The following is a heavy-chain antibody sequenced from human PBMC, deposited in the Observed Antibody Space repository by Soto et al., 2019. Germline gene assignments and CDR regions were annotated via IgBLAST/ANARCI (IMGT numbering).Heavy chain of an antibody. CDR1: GYTFTGYY. Sequence: ASVKVSCKACGYTFTGYYMHWVRQAPGQGLEWMGWINPNSGGTNYAQKFQGWVTMTRDTSISTAYMELSRLRSDDTAVYYCARGYDNFHPTTYCSGGRCYPICFDSWGQAILVTVSS. CDR2: INPNSGGT. D-gene: IGHD2-15*01. J-gene: IGHJ5*01. CDR3: ARGYDNFHPTTYCSGGRCYPICFDS. V-gene: IGHV1-2*04.